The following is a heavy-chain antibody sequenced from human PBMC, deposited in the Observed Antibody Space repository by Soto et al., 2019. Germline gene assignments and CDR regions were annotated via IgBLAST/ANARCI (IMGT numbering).Heavy chain of an antibody. CDR3: ARDSPPPRE. Sequence: QVQLVQSGAEVKKPGASVKVSCKASGYTFTSYHITWVRQAPGQGLEWMGWISAYNGNTNYAQKLQGRVTMTTDTSTRKVYMELWIMRSDDTVVYYCARDSPPPREWAPGPLVTVSS. V-gene: IGHV1-18*01. CDR1: GYTFTSYH. J-gene: IGHJ4*02. CDR2: ISAYNGNT.